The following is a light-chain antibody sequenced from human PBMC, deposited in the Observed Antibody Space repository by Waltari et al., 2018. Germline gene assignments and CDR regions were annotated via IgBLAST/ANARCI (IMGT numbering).Light chain of an antibody. Sequence: EIVMTQSPATLSVSPGERATLSCRASQSVTSNLAWYQQKPGRAPRLLIYGASIRATGIPARFSGSGSGTECTLTISSLQSEDFAVYYCQHYNNWSAFGQGTKVEIK. CDR1: QSVTSN. J-gene: IGKJ1*01. V-gene: IGKV3-15*01. CDR3: QHYNNWSA. CDR2: GAS.